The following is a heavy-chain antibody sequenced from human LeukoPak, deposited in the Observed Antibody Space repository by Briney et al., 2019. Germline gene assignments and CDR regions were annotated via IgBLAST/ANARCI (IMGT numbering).Heavy chain of an antibody. V-gene: IGHV3-30*03. J-gene: IGHJ6*03. CDR3: ARLLRSMVRGVMRYYYMDV. CDR2: ISYDGSNK. CDR1: GFTFSSYG. D-gene: IGHD3-10*01. Sequence: GGSLRLSCAASGFTFSSYGMHWVRQAPGKGLEWVAVISYDGSNKYYADSVKGRFTISRDNSKNTLYLQMNSLRAEDTAVYYCARLLRSMVRGVMRYYYMDVWGKGTTVTISS.